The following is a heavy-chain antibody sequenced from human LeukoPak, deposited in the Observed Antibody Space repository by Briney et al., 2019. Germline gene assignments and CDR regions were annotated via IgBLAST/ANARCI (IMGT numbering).Heavy chain of an antibody. J-gene: IGHJ6*02. D-gene: IGHD2-15*01. Sequence: PSETLSLTCAVSGASIISSNWWSWVRQPPGKGLEWMGEISHSGSTNYNPSLKSRLTISVDESKNQFSLKLSSVTAADTAVYYCARDIVVVVAATPYYYYGMDVWGQGTTVTVSS. V-gene: IGHV4-4*02. CDR1: GASIISSNW. CDR3: ARDIVVVVAATPYYYYGMDV. CDR2: ISHSGST.